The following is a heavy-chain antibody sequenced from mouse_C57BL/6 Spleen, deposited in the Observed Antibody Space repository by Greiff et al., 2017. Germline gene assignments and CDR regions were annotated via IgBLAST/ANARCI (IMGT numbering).Heavy chain of an antibody. CDR1: GYAFSSSW. CDR3: ARFPLYGSSYNFDY. J-gene: IGHJ2*01. D-gene: IGHD1-1*01. Sequence: QVQLKESGPELVKPGASVKISCKASGYAFSSSWMNWVKQRPGEGLEWIGRIYPGDGDTNYNGKFKGKATLTAAKSSSTAYMLLSSLTSEDSAVYYCARFPLYGSSYNFDYWGKGTTLTVSS. CDR2: IYPGDGDT. V-gene: IGHV1-82*01.